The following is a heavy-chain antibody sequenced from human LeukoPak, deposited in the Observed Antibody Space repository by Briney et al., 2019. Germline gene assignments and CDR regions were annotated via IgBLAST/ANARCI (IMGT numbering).Heavy chain of an antibody. V-gene: IGHV3-7*01. Sequence: PGGSLRLSCAAPGFTFSSYWMSWVRQAPGKGLEWVANIKQDGSEKYYVDSVKGRFTISRDNAKNSLYLQMNSLRAEDTAVYYCARPGNLIYFDYWGQGTLVTVSS. D-gene: IGHD3-10*01. CDR2: IKQDGSEK. CDR1: GFTFSSYW. CDR3: ARPGNLIYFDY. J-gene: IGHJ4*02.